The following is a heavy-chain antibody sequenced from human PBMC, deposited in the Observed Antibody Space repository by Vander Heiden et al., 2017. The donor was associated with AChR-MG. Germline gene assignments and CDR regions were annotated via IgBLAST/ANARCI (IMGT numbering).Heavy chain of an antibody. CDR2: TSWNSGSI. V-gene: IGHV3-9*01. D-gene: IGHD2-2*01. J-gene: IGHJ4*02. CDR3: AKRRDDQEYFNY. CDR1: GTTFDDYP. Sequence: EGHPVASGGGLVQPGRALSLYCATSGTTFDDYPTLLVREARGKGLGWFSGTSWNSGSIAYADSVRGRFTISRDNAQNLLYLQMNSLAPEDTALYYCAKRRDDQEYFNYWSLGTLVTVSS.